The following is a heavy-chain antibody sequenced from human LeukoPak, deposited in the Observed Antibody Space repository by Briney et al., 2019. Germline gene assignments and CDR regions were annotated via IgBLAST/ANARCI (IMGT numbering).Heavy chain of an antibody. CDR2: INPNSGDT. D-gene: IGHD2-15*01. Sequence: ASVKVSCKASGYTFTGYYMHWVRQAPGQGLEGMGWINPNSGDTNYAQKFQGRVTMTRDTSISTAYMELSRLRSDDTAVYYCARDYVVVVAATVPYYGMYVWGQGTTVTVSS. CDR1: GYTFTGYY. J-gene: IGHJ6*02. V-gene: IGHV1-2*02. CDR3: ARDYVVVVAATVPYYGMYV.